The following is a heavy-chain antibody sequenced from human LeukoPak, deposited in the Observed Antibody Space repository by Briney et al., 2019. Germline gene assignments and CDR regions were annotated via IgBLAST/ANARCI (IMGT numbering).Heavy chain of an antibody. CDR1: GFTFSTYA. Sequence: GGSLRLSCAASGFTFSTYAMSWVRQAPGKGLEWVSAITTSGGSTYYADSVKGRFTISRDNSKNTLCLQLNSLGADDTAVYFCAKVASYSRSEYGSGSFDSWGQGTLVTVSS. CDR3: AKVASYSRSEYGSGSFDS. CDR2: ITTSGGST. V-gene: IGHV3-23*01. J-gene: IGHJ4*02. D-gene: IGHD3-10*01.